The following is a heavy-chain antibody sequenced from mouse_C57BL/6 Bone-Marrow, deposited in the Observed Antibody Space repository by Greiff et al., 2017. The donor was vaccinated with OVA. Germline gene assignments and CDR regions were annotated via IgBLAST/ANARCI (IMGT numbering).Heavy chain of an antibody. J-gene: IGHJ4*01. Sequence: VQLQQSGGGLVKPGGSLKLSCAASGFTFSDYGMHWVRQAPEKGLEWVAYISSGSSTIYYADTVKGRFTISRDNAKNTLFLQMTSLRSEDTAMYYCARPLGYYAMDYWGQGTSVTVSS. D-gene: IGHD3-1*01. V-gene: IGHV5-17*01. CDR1: GFTFSDYG. CDR2: ISSGSSTI. CDR3: ARPLGYYAMDY.